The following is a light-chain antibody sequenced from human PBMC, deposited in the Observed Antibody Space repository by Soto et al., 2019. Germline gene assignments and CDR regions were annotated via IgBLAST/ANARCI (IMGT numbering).Light chain of an antibody. V-gene: IGKV1-5*03. CDR2: EAS. CDR3: QQYNRYSWT. J-gene: IGKJ1*01. Sequence: DIQMTQSPSTLSASVGDRVTITCRASQSISSWLAWYQQKPGKAPSLLIYEASTLQNGVPSRFGGSGSETEFTLTINSLQPDDSATYYCQQYNRYSWTFGQGTKV. CDR1: QSISSW.